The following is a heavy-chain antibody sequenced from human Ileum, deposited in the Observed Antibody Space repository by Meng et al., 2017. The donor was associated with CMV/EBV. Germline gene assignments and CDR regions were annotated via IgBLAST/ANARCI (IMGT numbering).Heavy chain of an antibody. CDR1: GFTVSSNY. CDR2: ITGGGNT. Sequence: GESLKISCAASGFTVSSNYMNWVRQAPGKWLEWVSVITGGGNTYYADSVKGRFIISRDNSKNMVYLQMNNLRSEDTAVYYCAREAGHCSSTSCYTEGYYFAYWGQGTLVTVSS. D-gene: IGHD2-2*02. J-gene: IGHJ4*02. CDR3: AREAGHCSSTSCYTEGYYFAY. V-gene: IGHV3-66*02.